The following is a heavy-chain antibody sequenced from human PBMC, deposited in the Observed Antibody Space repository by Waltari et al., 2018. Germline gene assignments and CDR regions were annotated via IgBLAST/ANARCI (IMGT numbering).Heavy chain of an antibody. Sequence: EVRLEESGGGLVQPGGSLRLSCAASGFAFSSYWMHWVRQAPGKGLVWVYRSDGAGIGTTYAASVMGRFTISRDNAKNTVYLEMNSLRAEDTAVYYCSRSPAGYSRSDYWGQGTLVTVSS. J-gene: IGHJ4*02. D-gene: IGHD5-18*01. V-gene: IGHV3-74*01. CDR1: GFAFSSYW. CDR2: SDGAGIGT. CDR3: SRSPAGYSRSDY.